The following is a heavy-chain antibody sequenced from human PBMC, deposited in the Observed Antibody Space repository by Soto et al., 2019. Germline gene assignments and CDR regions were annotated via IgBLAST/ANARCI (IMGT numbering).Heavy chain of an antibody. CDR3: ARVLVAGTGVLDY. J-gene: IGHJ4*02. CDR2: ISYDGSNK. V-gene: IGHV3-30-3*01. Sequence: QVQLVESGGGVVQPGRSLRLSCAASGFTFSSYAMHWVRQAPGKGLEWVAVISYDGSNKYYADSVKGRFTISRDNSKNTLYLQMNSLRAEDTAVYYCARVLVAGTGVLDYWGQGTLVTVSS. CDR1: GFTFSSYA. D-gene: IGHD6-19*01.